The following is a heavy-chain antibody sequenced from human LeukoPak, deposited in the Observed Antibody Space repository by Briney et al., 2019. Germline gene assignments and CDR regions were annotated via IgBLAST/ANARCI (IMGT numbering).Heavy chain of an antibody. V-gene: IGHV3-7*01. Sequence: QPGGSLRLSCAASGFTFSSYWMSWVRQAPGKGLEGVANIKEDGSEKYYVDSGKGGFTISRDNAKKSLYLQMNNLRAEDTAVYYCARDPYGDNWFDPWGQGALVTVSS. CDR2: IKEDGSEK. CDR3: ARDPYGDNWFDP. D-gene: IGHD4-17*01. CDR1: GFTFSSYW. J-gene: IGHJ5*02.